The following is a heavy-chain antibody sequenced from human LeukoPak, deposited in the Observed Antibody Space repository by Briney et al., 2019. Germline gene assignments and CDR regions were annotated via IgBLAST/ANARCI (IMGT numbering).Heavy chain of an antibody. CDR2: ISAYNGNT. Sequence: ASVKVSCKASGYTFTSYGISWVRQAPGQGLEWMGWISAYNGNTNYAQKLQGRVTMTTDTSTSTAYMELRSLRSDDTAVYYCARYLNNWNYFYWFDPRGQGTLVTVSS. J-gene: IGHJ5*02. CDR3: ARYLNNWNYFYWFDP. CDR1: GYTFTSYG. V-gene: IGHV1-18*01. D-gene: IGHD1-7*01.